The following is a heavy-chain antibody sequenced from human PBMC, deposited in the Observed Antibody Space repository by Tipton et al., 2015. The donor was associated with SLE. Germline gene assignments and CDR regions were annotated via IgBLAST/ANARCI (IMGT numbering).Heavy chain of an antibody. J-gene: IGHJ4*02. CDR1: GFTFRAFA. V-gene: IGHV3-64*02. CDR3: ARGFWNGFYIGYFDS. Sequence: SLRLSCAASGFTFRAFAMHWVRQAPGKGLEYVSAISSSGETTYYADSVKGRFTISRDNSKNTLYLQMGSLRPEDMAVYYCARGFWNGFYIGYFDSWGQGAPVTVSS. CDR2: ISSSGETT. D-gene: IGHD3-3*01.